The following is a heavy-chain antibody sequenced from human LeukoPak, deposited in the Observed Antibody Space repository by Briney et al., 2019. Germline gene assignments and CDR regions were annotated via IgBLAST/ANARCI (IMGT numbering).Heavy chain of an antibody. CDR3: ARVGYSGYGGFYFDY. CDR1: GFTFSSYW. CDR2: IKQDGSEK. V-gene: IGHV3-7*01. Sequence: PGGPLRLSCAASGFTFSSYWMSWVRQAPGKGLEWVANIKQDGSEKYYVDSVKGRFTISRDNAKNSLYLQMNSLRAEDTAVYYCARVGYSGYGGFYFDYWGQGTLVTVSS. D-gene: IGHD5-12*01. J-gene: IGHJ4*02.